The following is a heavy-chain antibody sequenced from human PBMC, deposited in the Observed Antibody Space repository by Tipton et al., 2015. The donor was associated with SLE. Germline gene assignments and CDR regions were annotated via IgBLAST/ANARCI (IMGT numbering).Heavy chain of an antibody. V-gene: IGHV4-39*07. CDR2: IYYSGST. Sequence: TLSLTCTVSGGSINSYYWSWIRQPPGKGLEWIGSIYYSGSTYYNPSLKSRVTILVETSTNQFSLQLTSVTAADTAAYFCARHHRLVAAGTGHSHHWGQGALLTVSS. D-gene: IGHD2-15*01. CDR3: ARHHRLVAAGTGHSHH. CDR1: GGSINSYY. J-gene: IGHJ1*01.